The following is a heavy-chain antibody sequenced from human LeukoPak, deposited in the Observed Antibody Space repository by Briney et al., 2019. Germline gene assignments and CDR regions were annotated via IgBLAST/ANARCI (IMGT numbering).Heavy chain of an antibody. J-gene: IGHJ4*02. CDR1: GYTFTSYG. D-gene: IGHD5-12*01. V-gene: IGHV1-18*01. CDR2: ISAYNGNT. Sequence: ASVKVSCKASGYTFTSYGISWVRQAPGQGLEWMGWISAYNGNTNYAQKLQGRVTMTTDTSTSTAYTELRSLRSDDTAVYYCARVESGYSGYAFWGQGTLVIVSS. CDR3: ARVESGYSGYAF.